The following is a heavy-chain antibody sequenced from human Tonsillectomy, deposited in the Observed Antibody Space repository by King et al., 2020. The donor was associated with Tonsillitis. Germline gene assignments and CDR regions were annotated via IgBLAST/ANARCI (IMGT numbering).Heavy chain of an antibody. CDR2: ISAYNGNT. CDR1: GDTFTSFA. Sequence: QLVQSGAEAKKPGASVKVSCKASGDTFTSFAISWVRQAPGQGLEWMGWISAYNGNTNYAQRVQGRVTMTTDTSTSTAYMELRSLRADDTAVYYCAMTEDYYYGMDLWGQGTTVIVSS. CDR3: AMTEDYYYGMDL. V-gene: IGHV1-18*04. J-gene: IGHJ6*02.